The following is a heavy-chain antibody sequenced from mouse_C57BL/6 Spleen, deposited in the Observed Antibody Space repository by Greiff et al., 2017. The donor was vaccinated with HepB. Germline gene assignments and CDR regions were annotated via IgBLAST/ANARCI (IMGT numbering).Heavy chain of an antibody. V-gene: IGHV1-64*01. CDR2: IHPNSGST. J-gene: IGHJ3*01. CDR3: ARGGYYYGSSSAWFAY. CDR1: GYTFTSYW. D-gene: IGHD1-1*01. Sequence: QVQLQQPGAELVKPGASVKLSCKASGYTFTSYWMHWVKQRPGQGLEWIGMIHPNSGSTNYNEKFKSKATLTVDKSSSTAYMQLSSLTSEDSVVYYCARGGYYYGSSSAWFAYWGQGTLVTVSA.